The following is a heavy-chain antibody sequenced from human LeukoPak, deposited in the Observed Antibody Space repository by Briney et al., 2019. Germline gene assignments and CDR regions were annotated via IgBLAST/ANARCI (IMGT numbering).Heavy chain of an antibody. CDR3: ASIYGSGNDFDY. J-gene: IGHJ4*02. D-gene: IGHD3-10*01. CDR1: GYTFTDYY. Sequence: ASVTVSFKASGYTFTDYYMHWVRQAPGQGREWMGWINPNSSDTNYAQKFQGRVTITRDTSISTAYMELSRLRSDDTAVYYCASIYGSGNDFDYWGQGTLVTVSS. CDR2: INPNSSDT. V-gene: IGHV1-2*02.